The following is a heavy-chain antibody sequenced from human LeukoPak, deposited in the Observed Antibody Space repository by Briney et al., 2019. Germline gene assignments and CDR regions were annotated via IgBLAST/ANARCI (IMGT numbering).Heavy chain of an antibody. Sequence: GGSLRLSCAASGFTFSRYAMHWVRQAPGKGLEDVSAISSNGGSTYYANSVKGRFTISRDNSKNTLYLQMGSLRAEDMAVYYCARRGSYYGDSMDYWGQGTPVTVSS. CDR1: GFTFSRYA. CDR3: ARRGSYYGDSMDY. J-gene: IGHJ4*02. V-gene: IGHV3-64*01. D-gene: IGHD1-26*01. CDR2: ISSNGGST.